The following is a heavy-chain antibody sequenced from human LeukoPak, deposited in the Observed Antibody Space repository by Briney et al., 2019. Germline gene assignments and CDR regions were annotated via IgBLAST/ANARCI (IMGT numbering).Heavy chain of an antibody. CDR1: GYTFTGYY. CDR3: ARGGPAPHRITLIVVASSTDAFDI. CDR2: INPNSGGT. Sequence: ASVKVSCKASGYTFTGYYMHWVRQAPGQGLEWMGWINPNSGGTNYAQKFQGRVTMTRDTSISTAYMELSRLRSDDTAVYYCARGGPAPHRITLIVVASSTDAFDIWGQGTMVTVPS. J-gene: IGHJ3*02. V-gene: IGHV1-2*02. D-gene: IGHD3-22*01.